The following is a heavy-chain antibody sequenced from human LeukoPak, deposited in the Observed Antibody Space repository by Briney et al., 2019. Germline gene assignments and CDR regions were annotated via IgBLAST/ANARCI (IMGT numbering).Heavy chain of an antibody. CDR2: IIPILGIA. V-gene: IGHV1-69*04. CDR1: GFTFSNFA. Sequence: GGSLRLSCTASGFTFSNFAMSWVRQAPGQGLEWMGRIIPILGIASYAQKFQGRVTITADKSTSAAYMELSSLRSEDTAVYYCARDRYYYDSSGSYFDCWGQGTLVTVSS. J-gene: IGHJ4*02. CDR3: ARDRYYYDSSGSYFDC. D-gene: IGHD3-22*01.